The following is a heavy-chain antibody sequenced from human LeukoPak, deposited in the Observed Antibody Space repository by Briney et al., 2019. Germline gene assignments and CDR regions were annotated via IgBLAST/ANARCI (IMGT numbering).Heavy chain of an antibody. CDR1: GFTFSSYE. D-gene: IGHD2-15*01. Sequence: GGSLRLSCAASGFTFSSYEMNWVRQAPGKGLEWVSYISSSGSTIYYADSVKGRFTISRDNAKNSLYLQMNSLRAEDTAVYYCARGQRHRNIVVVVAATRAVYYFDYWGQGTLVTVSS. CDR3: ARGQRHRNIVVVVAATRAVYYFDY. V-gene: IGHV3-48*03. CDR2: ISSSGSTI. J-gene: IGHJ4*02.